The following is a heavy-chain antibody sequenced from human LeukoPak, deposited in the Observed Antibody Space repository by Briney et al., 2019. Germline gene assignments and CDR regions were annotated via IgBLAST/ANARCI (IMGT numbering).Heavy chain of an antibody. CDR3: ARATYYYGSGNWFDP. D-gene: IGHD3-10*01. CDR2: INHSGST. Sequence: ASETLSLTCAVYGGSLSGYYWSWIRQPPGKGLEWIGEINHSGSTNYNPSLKSRVTISVDTSKNQFSLKLSSVTAADTAVYYCARATYYYGSGNWFDPWGQGTLVTVSS. V-gene: IGHV4-34*01. J-gene: IGHJ5*02. CDR1: GGSLSGYY.